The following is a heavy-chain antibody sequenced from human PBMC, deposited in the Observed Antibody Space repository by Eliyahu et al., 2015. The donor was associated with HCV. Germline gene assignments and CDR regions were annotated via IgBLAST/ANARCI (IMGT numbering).Heavy chain of an antibody. Sequence: EVQLVQSGAXVKKPGXSLKISXRGSGYSFTIYWIGWVRQMPGKGLEWMGIIYPGDTDTRYSPSFQGQVTISADKSISTAYLQWSSLKASDTATYYCARGIAARAPFGYWGQGTPVTVSS. D-gene: IGHD6-6*01. J-gene: IGHJ4*02. CDR1: GYSFTIYW. CDR2: IYPGDTDT. CDR3: ARGIAARAPFGY. V-gene: IGHV5-51*01.